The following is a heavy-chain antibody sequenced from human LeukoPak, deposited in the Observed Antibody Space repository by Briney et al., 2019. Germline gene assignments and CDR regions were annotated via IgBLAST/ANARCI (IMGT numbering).Heavy chain of an antibody. CDR1: GGSISSSSYY. J-gene: IGHJ4*02. V-gene: IGHV4-39*01. CDR2: IYFSGST. CDR3: ASRPTTWGFFDS. D-gene: IGHD4-17*01. Sequence: SETLSLTCTVSGGSISSSSYYWGWIRQPPGKGLELIGSIYFSGSTAYSPSLKSRVNISVDTSKNQFSLKLSSVTAADTVVYFCASRPTTWGFFDSWGQGTLVTVSS.